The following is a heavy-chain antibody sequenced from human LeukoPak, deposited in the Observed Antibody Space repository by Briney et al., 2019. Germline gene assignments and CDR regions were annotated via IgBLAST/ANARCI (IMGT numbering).Heavy chain of an antibody. D-gene: IGHD2-21*02. J-gene: IGHJ3*01. V-gene: IGHV3-7*01. CDR1: GFTFSNYW. CDR2: IKDDGSET. CDR3: VRDSNPYCQGDCNYDAFDL. Sequence: GGSLRLSCAASGFTFSNYWMNWVRQAPGKGLEWVGSIKDDGSETYHVDSVKGRFTISRDNAKNSLYLQMNSLTAEDTAIYYCVRDSNPYCQGDCNYDAFDLWGQGTMVTVSP.